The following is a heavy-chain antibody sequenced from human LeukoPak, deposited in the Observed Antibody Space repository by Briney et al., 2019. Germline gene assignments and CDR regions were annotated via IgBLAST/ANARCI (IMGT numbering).Heavy chain of an antibody. CDR1: GFTFSTYW. V-gene: IGHV3-7*03. CDR2: IKQDGSEK. J-gene: IGHJ2*01. CDR3: ARAEWSNWYFDL. D-gene: IGHD3-3*01. Sequence: PGGSLRLSCAASGFTFSTYWMNWVRQAPGKGLEWVANIKQDGSEKYYVDSVKGRFTLSRDSAKNSLYLQMNSLRAEDTVVYYCARAEWSNWYFDLWGRGTLVTVSS.